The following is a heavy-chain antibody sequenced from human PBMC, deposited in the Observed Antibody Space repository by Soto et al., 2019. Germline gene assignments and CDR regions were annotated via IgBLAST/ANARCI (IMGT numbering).Heavy chain of an antibody. CDR3: ARVMAAMQNWLDP. CDR2: IYHTGTT. CDR1: GGSISSIDYF. Sequence: SETLSLTCSVSGGSISSIDYFWSWIRQPPGKGLEWIGFIYHTGTTYYNPSLRSRVTISIDTSKSQFTMKLNSVTAADTAVYYCARVMAAMQNWLDPWGQGTLVTVSS. D-gene: IGHD2-2*01. J-gene: IGHJ5*02. V-gene: IGHV4-30-4*01.